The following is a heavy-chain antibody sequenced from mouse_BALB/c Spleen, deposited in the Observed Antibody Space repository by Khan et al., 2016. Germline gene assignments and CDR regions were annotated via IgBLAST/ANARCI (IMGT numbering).Heavy chain of an antibody. CDR2: ITPDSSTI. J-gene: IGHJ1*01. D-gene: IGHD1-1*01. CDR3: ARRRFDGYFVV. CDR1: GFDFSRYW. Sequence: EVKLLESGGGLVQPGGSLKLSCAASGFDFSRYWMTWVRQAPGKGLEWIGEITPDSSTINYTPSLKDKFIIFRDNAKNTLFLQMSKVRSEDTVVCYCARRRFDGYFVVWGSGTTVTVSS. V-gene: IGHV4-1*02.